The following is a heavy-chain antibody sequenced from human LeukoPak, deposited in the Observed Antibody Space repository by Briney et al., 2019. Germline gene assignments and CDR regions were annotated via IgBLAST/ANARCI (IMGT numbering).Heavy chain of an antibody. CDR3: ARDTPAWFGEGNWFDP. J-gene: IGHJ5*02. CDR2: INPNSGGT. CDR1: GYTFTGYY. Sequence: GASVKVSCKASGYTFTGYYMHWVRQAPGQGLEWMGWINPNSGGTNYAQKFQGRVTMTRDTSISTAYMELSRLRSDDTAVYYCARDTPAWFGEGNWFDPWGQGTLVTVSS. V-gene: IGHV1-2*02. D-gene: IGHD3-10*01.